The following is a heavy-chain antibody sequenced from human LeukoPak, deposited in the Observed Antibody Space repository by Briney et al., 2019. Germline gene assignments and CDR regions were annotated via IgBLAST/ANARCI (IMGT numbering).Heavy chain of an antibody. CDR2: INPNSGGT. CDR1: GYTFTGYY. V-gene: IGHV1-2*06. CDR3: ARARYCSSTSCYWFDP. D-gene: IGHD2-2*01. J-gene: IGHJ5*02. Sequence: ASVKVSCKASGYTFTGYYMHWVRQAPGQGLEWMGRINPNSGGTNYAQKFQGRVTMTRDTSISTAYMELSRLRSDDTAVYYCARARYCSSTSCYWFDPWGQGTLVTVSS.